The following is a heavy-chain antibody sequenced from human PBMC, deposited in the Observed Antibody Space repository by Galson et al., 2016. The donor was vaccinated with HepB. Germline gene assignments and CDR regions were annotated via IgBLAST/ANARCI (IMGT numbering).Heavy chain of an antibody. Sequence: SLRLSCAASGFMFSAYVMAWIRQTPEKGLQCVAYISAGSDVIYHVDSVEGRFTISRDNAQSSLFLQMNSLRVEDSAIYYCVRGDYGFDIWGQGTTVTVSS. CDR1: GFMFSAYV. J-gene: IGHJ6*02. CDR2: ISAGSDVI. V-gene: IGHV3-11*01. CDR3: VRGDYGFDI. D-gene: IGHD3-3*01.